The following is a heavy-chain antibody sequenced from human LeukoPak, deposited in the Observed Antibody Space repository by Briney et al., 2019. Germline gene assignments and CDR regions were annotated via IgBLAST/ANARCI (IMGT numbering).Heavy chain of an antibody. J-gene: IGHJ4*02. CDR1: GFTFRSYW. CDR3: ARDHNYGSDY. V-gene: IGHV3-7*03. Sequence: GGSLRLSCAASGFTFRSYWMSWVRQASAKGLAWVANIEEDGSEKYYVDSVKGRFTISRDSAKNSLYLQMNSLRVEDTAVYYCARDHNYGSDYWGQGTLVTVSS. D-gene: IGHD5-18*01. CDR2: IEEDGSEK.